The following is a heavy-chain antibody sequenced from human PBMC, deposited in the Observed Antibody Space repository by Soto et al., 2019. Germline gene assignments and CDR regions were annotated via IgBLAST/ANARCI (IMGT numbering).Heavy chain of an antibody. Sequence: QVQLVQSGAEVKKPGSSVKVSCKASGGTFNSYTINWVRQAPGQGLEWMGRIIPILGIENYAQKFQGRVTITADMSTSTVYMELSSLRSEDTAVYYCARPERGGYWGQGTLVTVSS. J-gene: IGHJ4*02. CDR1: GGTFNSYT. V-gene: IGHV1-69*02. D-gene: IGHD3-16*01. CDR2: IIPILGIE. CDR3: ARPERGGY.